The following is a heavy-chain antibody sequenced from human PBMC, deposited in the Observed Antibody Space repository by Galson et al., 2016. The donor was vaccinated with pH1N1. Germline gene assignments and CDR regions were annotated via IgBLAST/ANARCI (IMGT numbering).Heavy chain of an antibody. J-gene: IGHJ3*02. CDR2: INSDGSSR. D-gene: IGHD4/OR15-4a*01. V-gene: IGHV3-74*01. CDR1: GFIFSSYW. Sequence: SLRLSCAGSGFIFSSYWMHWVRQVPGKGLVWVSRINSDGSSRSHADSVEGRFTISRDNAKKTLYLQMNSLRAEDTGVYCFTRDRAFGDYGGASDIWGQGTMVTVSS. CDR3: TRDRAFGDYGGASDI.